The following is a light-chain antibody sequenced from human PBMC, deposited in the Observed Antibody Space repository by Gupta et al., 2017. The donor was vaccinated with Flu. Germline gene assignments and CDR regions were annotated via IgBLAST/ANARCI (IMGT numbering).Light chain of an antibody. J-gene: IGKJ1*01. CDR3: QQYYSTSGWT. Sequence: KSSQSVLYSSNNKNYLAWYQQKPGQPPKLLIYWASTRESGVPDRFSGSGSGTDFTLTISSLQAEDVAVYYCQQYYSTSGWTFGQGTKVEIK. V-gene: IGKV4-1*01. CDR2: WAS. CDR1: QSVLYSSNNKNY.